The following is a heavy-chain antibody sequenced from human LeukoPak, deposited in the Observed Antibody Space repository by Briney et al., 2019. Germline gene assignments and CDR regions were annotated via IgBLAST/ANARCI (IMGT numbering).Heavy chain of an antibody. CDR2: IYNTGST. J-gene: IGHJ4*02. D-gene: IGHD3-9*01. CDR1: GGPVSTTPYY. V-gene: IGHV4-39*01. CDR3: ARLRKGRYFDDVFVY. Sequence: KPSETLSLTCGGSGGPVSTTPYYWGWIRQPPGKGLEWIGNIYNTGSTSYNPSRNNRITVSVDTSHDQDSLTVTSVTAADYDFYDFARLRKGRYFDDVFVYGGQGALVTVSS.